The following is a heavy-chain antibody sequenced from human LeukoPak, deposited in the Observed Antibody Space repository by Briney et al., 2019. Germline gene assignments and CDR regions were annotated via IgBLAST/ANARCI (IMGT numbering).Heavy chain of an antibody. CDR2: MNPNSGNT. D-gene: IGHD4-17*01. CDR3: ARVNYGGKEVLFDY. CDR1: GYTFSSYD. Sequence: GASVKVSCKASGYTFSSYDINWVRQATGQGLEWMGWMNPNSGNTGYAQKFQGRVTMTRNTSISTAYMELSSLRSEDTAVYYCARVNYGGKEVLFDYWGQGTLVTVSS. J-gene: IGHJ4*02. V-gene: IGHV1-8*01.